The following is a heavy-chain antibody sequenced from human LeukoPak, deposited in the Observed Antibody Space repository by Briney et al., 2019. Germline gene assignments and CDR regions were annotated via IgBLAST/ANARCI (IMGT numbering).Heavy chain of an antibody. Sequence: SVKVSCKASGGTFSSYAISWVRQAPGQGLEWMGGIIPIFGTANYAQKFQGRVTITADESTSTAYMELSSLRSEDTAVYYCASGYSSGWYGDHAFDIWGQGTMVTVSS. CDR2: IIPIFGTA. CDR1: GGTFSSYA. D-gene: IGHD6-19*01. J-gene: IGHJ3*02. V-gene: IGHV1-69*13. CDR3: ASGYSSGWYGDHAFDI.